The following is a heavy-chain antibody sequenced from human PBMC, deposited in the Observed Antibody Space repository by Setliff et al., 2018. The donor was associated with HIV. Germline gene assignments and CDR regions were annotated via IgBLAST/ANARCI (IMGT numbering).Heavy chain of an antibody. CDR3: ARDPAVFGLYCYYYMDV. Sequence: ASVKVSCKASGYTFTSYYMHWVRQAPGQGLGWMGIINPSGGSTSYAQKFQGRVTMTRDTSTSTVYVELSSLGSEDTAVYYCARDPAVFGLYCYYYMDVWGKGTTVTVSS. J-gene: IGHJ6*03. V-gene: IGHV1-46*03. CDR2: INPSGGST. CDR1: GYTFTSYY. D-gene: IGHD3-16*01.